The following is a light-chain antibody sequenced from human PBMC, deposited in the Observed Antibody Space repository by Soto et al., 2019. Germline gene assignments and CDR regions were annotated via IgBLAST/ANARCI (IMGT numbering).Light chain of an antibody. V-gene: IGLV1-44*01. CDR2: SND. J-gene: IGLJ1*01. CDR3: AAWDDSLNGPLYV. Sequence: QSVLTQPPSASGTPGQRVTISCSGSSSNIGSNTVNWYQQLPGTAPKLLIYSNDQRPSGVPDRFSGSKSGTSASLAISGLQSEDEADYYCAAWDDSLNGPLYVFGTGXKVTVL. CDR1: SSNIGSNT.